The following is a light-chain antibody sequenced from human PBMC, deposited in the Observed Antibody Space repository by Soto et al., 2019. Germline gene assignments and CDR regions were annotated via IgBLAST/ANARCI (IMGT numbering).Light chain of an antibody. CDR1: QGISSA. J-gene: IGKJ2*01. Sequence: AIQLTQSPSSLSASVGDRVTITCRASQGISSALAWYQQKPGKTPKLLIYDASSLESGVPSRFSGSGYGTDFTLTISSLQPEDFAIYYCQQFNTYPPYTFGQGTKLEIK. CDR3: QQFNTYPPYT. V-gene: IGKV1-13*02. CDR2: DAS.